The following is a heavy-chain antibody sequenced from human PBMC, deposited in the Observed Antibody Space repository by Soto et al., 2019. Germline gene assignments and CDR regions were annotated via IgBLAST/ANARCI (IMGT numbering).Heavy chain of an antibody. CDR2: IRTISSAI. Sequence: QLGESGGGLVQPGGSLRLSCAASGFTFSDYPMNWVRQAPGKGLEWVSSIRTISSAIYFADSVRGRFTISRDNARNSLYVKMTSLRDEDTAVYYCARENPSFDSWGQGALVTGSS. CDR1: GFTFSDYP. J-gene: IGHJ4*02. V-gene: IGHV3-48*02. CDR3: ARENPSFDS.